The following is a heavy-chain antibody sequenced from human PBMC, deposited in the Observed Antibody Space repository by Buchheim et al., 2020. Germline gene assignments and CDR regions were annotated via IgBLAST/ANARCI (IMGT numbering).Heavy chain of an antibody. Sequence: EVQLLESGGGLVQPGGSLRLSCAASGFTLSSYAMSWFHQAPGKGLEWVSAISGSGGSTYYADSVKGRFTISRDNSKNTLYLQMTSLRAEDTAVYYCAKKTFYYYDSSGYYSYGYWGKGTL. CDR3: AKKTFYYYDSSGYYSYGY. CDR1: GFTLSSYA. J-gene: IGHJ4*02. CDR2: ISGSGGST. V-gene: IGHV3-23*01. D-gene: IGHD3-22*01.